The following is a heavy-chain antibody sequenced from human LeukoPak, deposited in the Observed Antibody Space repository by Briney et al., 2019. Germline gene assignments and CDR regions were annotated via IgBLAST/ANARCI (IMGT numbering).Heavy chain of an antibody. J-gene: IGHJ4*02. CDR1: GGSISSGSYY. D-gene: IGHD6-13*01. V-gene: IGHV4-61*02. Sequence: TSETLSLTCTVSGGSISSGSYYWSWIRQPAGKGLEWIGRIYTSGSTNYNPSLKSRVTMSVDTSKNQFSLKLSSVTAADTAVYYCAREPAAAGIFDYWGQGTLVAVSS. CDR2: IYTSGST. CDR3: AREPAAAGIFDY.